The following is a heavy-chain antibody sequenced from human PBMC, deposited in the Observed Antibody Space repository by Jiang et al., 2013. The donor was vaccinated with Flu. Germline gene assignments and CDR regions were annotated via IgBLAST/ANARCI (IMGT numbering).Heavy chain of an antibody. J-gene: IGHJ4*02. CDR1: GGSFSGYY. D-gene: IGHD2-2*01. CDR3: ASERVVPALSYYYRGYYFDY. CDR2: INHSGST. Sequence: LLKPSETLSLTCAVYGGSFSGYYWSWIRQPPGKGLEWIGEINHSGSTNYNPSLKSRVTISVDTSKNQFSLKLSSVTAADTAVYYCASERVVPALSYYYRGYYFDYWGQGTLVTVSS. V-gene: IGHV4-34*01.